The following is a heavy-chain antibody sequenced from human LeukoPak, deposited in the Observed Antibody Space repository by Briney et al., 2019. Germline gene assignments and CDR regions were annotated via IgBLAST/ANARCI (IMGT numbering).Heavy chain of an antibody. Sequence: GVSLRLSCAASAVTFSSHPMGWVRRAPGKGLEWVSSICSSIGCTYYADSVRGRFAISRDDSKNTLYLQMNSLRAEDTAVYYCARISLAPSDNFDSWGQGTLVTVSS. V-gene: IGHV3-23*01. CDR1: AVTFSSHP. D-gene: IGHD1-1*01. CDR2: ICSSIGCT. J-gene: IGHJ4*02. CDR3: ARISLAPSDNFDS.